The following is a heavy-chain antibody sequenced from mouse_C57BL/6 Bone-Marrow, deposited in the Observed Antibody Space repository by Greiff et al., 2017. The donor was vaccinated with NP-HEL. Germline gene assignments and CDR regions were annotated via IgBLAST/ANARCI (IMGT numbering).Heavy chain of an antibody. V-gene: IGHV1-26*01. Sequence: EVKLQQSGPELVKPGASVKISCKASGYTFTDYYMNWVKQSHGKSLEWIGDINPNNGGTSYNQKFKGKATLTVDKSSSTAYMEPRSLTSEDSAVYYCARLRRDFDYWGQGTTLTVSS. CDR3: ARLRRDFDY. CDR2: INPNNGGT. CDR1: GYTFTDYY. J-gene: IGHJ2*01. D-gene: IGHD2-12*01.